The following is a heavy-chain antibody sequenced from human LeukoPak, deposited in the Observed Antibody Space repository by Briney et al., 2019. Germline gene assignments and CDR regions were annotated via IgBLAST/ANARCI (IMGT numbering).Heavy chain of an antibody. D-gene: IGHD3-3*01. V-gene: IGHV3-7*05. CDR3: ARCVKVDYDFWSGYYVSYYYYGMDV. Sequence: PGGSLRLSCAASGFTFSSYEFNWVRQAPGKGLEWVANIKQDGSEKYYVDSVKGRFTISRDNAKNSLYLQMNSLRAEDTAVYYCARCVKVDYDFWSGYYVSYYYYGMDVWGQGTTVTVSS. CDR2: IKQDGSEK. J-gene: IGHJ6*02. CDR1: GFTFSSYE.